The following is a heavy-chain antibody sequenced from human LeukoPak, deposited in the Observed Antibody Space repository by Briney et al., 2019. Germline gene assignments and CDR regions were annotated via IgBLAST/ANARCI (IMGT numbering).Heavy chain of an antibody. V-gene: IGHV3-48*03. J-gene: IGHJ4*02. CDR2: ISSSGSTI. CDR3: ARASSGYSSSCGDY. Sequence: AGGSLRLSCAASGFTFSSYEMNWVRQAPGKGLEWVSYISSSGSTIYYADSVKGRFTISRDNAKNSLYLQMNSLRAEDTAVYYCARASSGYSSSCGDYWGQGTLVAVSS. D-gene: IGHD6-13*01. CDR1: GFTFSSYE.